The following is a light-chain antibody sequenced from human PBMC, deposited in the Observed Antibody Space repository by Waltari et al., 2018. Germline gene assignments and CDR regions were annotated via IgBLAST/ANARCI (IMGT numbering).Light chain of an antibody. J-gene: IGKJ4*01. CDR3: QQYNSAPLT. Sequence: DIQMAQSPSSLSASVGDTVTITCRASQGISNYVAWYQQRPGKVPKSLIYSASNLECGVPARFSGSGSGTEFTLTINSLQPEDFATYYCQQYNSAPLTFGGGTKVEIK. V-gene: IGKV1-16*01. CDR2: SAS. CDR1: QGISNY.